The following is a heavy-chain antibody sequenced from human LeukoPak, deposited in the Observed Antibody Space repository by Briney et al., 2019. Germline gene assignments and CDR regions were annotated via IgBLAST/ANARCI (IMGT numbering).Heavy chain of an antibody. V-gene: IGHV3-74*01. CDR3: ASDYGAKN. D-gene: IGHD4-17*01. CDR2: IKSDGSYT. J-gene: IGHJ4*02. Sequence: QSGGSLRLSCAASGFTFSNYWMHWVRQAPGKGLVWVSRIKSDGSYTSYADSVKGRFTISRDNAKNTLYLQMNSLRAEDTAVCYCASDYGAKNWGQGTLVTVSS. CDR1: GFTFSNYW.